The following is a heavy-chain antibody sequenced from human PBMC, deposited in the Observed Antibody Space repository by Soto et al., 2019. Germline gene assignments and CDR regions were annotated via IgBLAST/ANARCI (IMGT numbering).Heavy chain of an antibody. D-gene: IGHD7-27*01. V-gene: IGHV6-1*01. Sequence: LLMQSQTLSLTCAISGDSVSSNSAAWNWIRQSPSRGLEWLGRTYYRSKWYNDYAVSVKSRITINPDTSKNQFSLQLNSVTPEDTAVYYCARVGFNWGLGAFDIWGQGTMVTVSS. CDR3: ARVGFNWGLGAFDI. CDR2: TYYRSKWYN. CDR1: GDSVSSNSAA. J-gene: IGHJ3*02.